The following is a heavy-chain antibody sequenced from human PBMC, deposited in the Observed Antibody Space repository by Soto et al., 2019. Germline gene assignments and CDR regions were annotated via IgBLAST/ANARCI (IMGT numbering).Heavy chain of an antibody. D-gene: IGHD6-19*01. CDR1: GFTFSSYA. J-gene: IGHJ4*02. CDR3: ARGQWLAFDY. CDR2: ISTSGTTI. V-gene: IGHV3-48*03. Sequence: EVQLLESGGGLVQPGGSLRLSCAASGFTFSSYAMSWVRQAPGKGLEWLSSISTSGTTIYYADSVKGRFTISRDNSKNSLYLQMNSLRREDTALYYCARGQWLAFDYWGQGTLVIVSS.